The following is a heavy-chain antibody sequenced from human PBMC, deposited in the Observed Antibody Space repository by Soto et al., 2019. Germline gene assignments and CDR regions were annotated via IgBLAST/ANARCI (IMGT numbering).Heavy chain of an antibody. D-gene: IGHD1-1*01. CDR1: GFTFSAYW. CDR2: ISDDGSTA. V-gene: IGHV3-74*01. J-gene: IGHJ4*02. CDR3: ARGPRVSSTGTGAH. Sequence: GGSLRLSCAVSGFTFSAYWMHWVRQVPGKGLTWVSRISDDGSTATYADSVKGRFIISRDNAKSTLYLEMNTLRADDSGLYYCARGPRVSSTGTGAHWGRGTLVTVSS.